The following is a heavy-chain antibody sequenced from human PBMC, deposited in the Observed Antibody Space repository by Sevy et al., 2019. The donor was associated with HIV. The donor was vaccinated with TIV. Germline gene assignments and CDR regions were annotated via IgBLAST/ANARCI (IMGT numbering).Heavy chain of an antibody. CDR3: ATEGPDYGDPRPLHDDYFDY. CDR1: GGSISSGDYY. Sequence: SETLSLTCTVSGGSISSGDYYWSWIRQPPGKGLEWIGYIYYSGSTYYNPSLKSRVTISVDTSKNQFSLKLSSVTAADTAVYYCATEGPDYGDPRPLHDDYFDYWGQGTLVTVSS. J-gene: IGHJ4*02. V-gene: IGHV4-30-4*01. D-gene: IGHD4-17*01. CDR2: IYYSGST.